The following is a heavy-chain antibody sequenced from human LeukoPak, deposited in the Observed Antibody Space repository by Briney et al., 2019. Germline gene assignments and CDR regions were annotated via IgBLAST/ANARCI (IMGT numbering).Heavy chain of an antibody. Sequence: GGSLGLSCTASGFTFSSYWMSWVRQAPGKGLEWVATIKQDGSQKEYVESVQGRFTISRDNAKNSLYLHMNRLRAEDTAVYYCARDPTVTNFHDAFDIWGQGTLVTVSS. V-gene: IGHV3-7*05. J-gene: IGHJ3*02. CDR2: IKQDGSQK. CDR1: GFTFSSYW. D-gene: IGHD4-17*01. CDR3: ARDPTVTNFHDAFDI.